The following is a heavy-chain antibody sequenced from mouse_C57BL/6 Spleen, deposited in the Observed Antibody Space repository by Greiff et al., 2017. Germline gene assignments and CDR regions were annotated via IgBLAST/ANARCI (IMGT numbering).Heavy chain of an antibody. D-gene: IGHD2-3*01. CDR2: ISYDGSN. Sequence: EVQVVESGPGLVKPSQSLSLTCSVTGYSITSGYYWNWIRQFPGNKLEWMGYISYDGSNNYNPSLKNRISITRDTSKNQFFLKLNSVTTEDTATYYCADGYYWFAYWGQGTLVTVSA. J-gene: IGHJ3*01. V-gene: IGHV3-6*01. CDR3: ADGYYWFAY. CDR1: GYSITSGYY.